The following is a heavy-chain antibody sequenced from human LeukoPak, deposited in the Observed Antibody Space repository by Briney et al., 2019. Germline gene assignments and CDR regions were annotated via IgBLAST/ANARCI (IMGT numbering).Heavy chain of an antibody. CDR1: GFTFDDYG. D-gene: IGHD3-22*01. J-gene: IGHJ4*02. CDR3: ARELEGYYYDSSGSVDY. V-gene: IGHV3-20*04. Sequence: GGSLRLSCAASGFTFDDYGMSWVRQAPGEGLEWVSGINWNGGSTGYADSVKGRFTISRDNAKNSLYLQMNSLRAEDTAVYYCARELEGYYYDSSGSVDYWGQGTLVTVSS. CDR2: INWNGGST.